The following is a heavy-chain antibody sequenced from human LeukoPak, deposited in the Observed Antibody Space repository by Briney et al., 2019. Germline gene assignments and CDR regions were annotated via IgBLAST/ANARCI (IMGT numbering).Heavy chain of an antibody. CDR1: GFTFSSYE. V-gene: IGHV3-48*03. CDR3: ARDNSVEDTAWWFDP. D-gene: IGHD4-23*01. J-gene: IGHJ5*02. Sequence: PGGSLRLSCAASGFTFSSYEMNWVRQAPGKGLEWVSYISSSGSTIYYADSVKGRFTISRDNAKNSLYLQMNSLRAEDTAVYYCARDNSVEDTAWWFDPWGQGTLVTVSS. CDR2: ISSSGSTI.